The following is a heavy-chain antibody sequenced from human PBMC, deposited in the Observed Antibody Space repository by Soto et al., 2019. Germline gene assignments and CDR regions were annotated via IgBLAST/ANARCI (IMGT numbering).Heavy chain of an antibody. CDR2: IYHSGST. J-gene: IGHJ4*02. CDR1: GGSISSSNW. Sequence: QVQLQESGPGLVKPSGTLSLTCAVSGGSISSSNWWSWVRQPPGKGLEWIGEIYHSGSTNYNPSLKSRVTISVDTSKNQCSLKLSSVTAADTAVYYCERIAAAGTNFAYWGQGTRFTFSS. CDR3: ERIAAAGTNFAY. V-gene: IGHV4-4*02. D-gene: IGHD6-13*01.